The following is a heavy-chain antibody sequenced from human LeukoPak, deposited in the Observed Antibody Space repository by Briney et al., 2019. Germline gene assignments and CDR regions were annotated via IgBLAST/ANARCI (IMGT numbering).Heavy chain of an antibody. V-gene: IGHV4-34*01. CDR2: INHSGST. D-gene: IGHD4-17*01. Sequence: MASETLSLTCAVYGGSFSGYYWSWIRQPPGKGLEWTGEINHSGSTNYNPSLKSRVTISVDTSKNQFSLKLSSVTAADTAVYYCARLLLDYGGNPTRFDYWGQGTLVTVSS. J-gene: IGHJ4*02. CDR1: GGSFSGYY. CDR3: ARLLLDYGGNPTRFDY.